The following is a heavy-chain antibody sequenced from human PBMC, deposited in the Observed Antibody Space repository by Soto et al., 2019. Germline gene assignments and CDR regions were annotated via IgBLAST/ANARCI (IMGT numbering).Heavy chain of an antibody. V-gene: IGHV1-69*06. D-gene: IGHD3-10*01. CDR2: TVPVFDTS. CDR3: ARGVSNSGAYYTGPSAYDR. Sequence: QVQLVQSGAVVKKPGSSVEVSCKASGGTFNGYGISWVRQAPGQGLEWMGGTVPVFDTSKYAPRFQGRVTITADKSTSTADMELSSVRSEDTAIYFCARGVSNSGAYYTGPSAYDRWGQGTLVIVSS. J-gene: IGHJ3*01. CDR1: GGTFNGYG.